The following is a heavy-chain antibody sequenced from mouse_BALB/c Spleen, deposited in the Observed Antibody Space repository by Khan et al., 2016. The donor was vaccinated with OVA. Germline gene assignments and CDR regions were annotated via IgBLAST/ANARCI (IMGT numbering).Heavy chain of an antibody. CDR2: ISCSGGT. Sequence: EVKLLESGPGLVKPSQSLSLTCTVTGYSITSGYAWNWIRQFPGNKLEWMGYISCSGGTSYNPSLKSRISITRDTSKNQFFLQLNSVTTEDTATYYCARGNYYGYYFDYWGQGTTLTVSS. CDR3: ARGNYYGYYFDY. CDR1: GYSITSGYA. V-gene: IGHV3-2*02. D-gene: IGHD1-1*01. J-gene: IGHJ2*01.